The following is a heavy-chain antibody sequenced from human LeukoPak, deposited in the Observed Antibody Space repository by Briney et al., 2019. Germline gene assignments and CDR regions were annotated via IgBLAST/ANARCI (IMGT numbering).Heavy chain of an antibody. D-gene: IGHD6-25*01. J-gene: IGHJ4*02. CDR3: AREGGFYRPLDY. CDR2: VHLDGRT. Sequence: PSETLSLTCGVSGGSVSSTNWWTWIRQPPGKGLEWIGGVHLDGRTNFNQSLKSRLTMSVDLSENHVSLKLTSVTAADTAVYYCAREGGFYRPLDYSGQGTLVTVSS. CDR1: GGSVSSTNW. V-gene: IGHV4-4*02.